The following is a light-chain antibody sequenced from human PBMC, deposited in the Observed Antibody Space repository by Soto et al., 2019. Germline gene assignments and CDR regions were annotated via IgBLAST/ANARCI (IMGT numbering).Light chain of an antibody. CDR1: RRFSGTF. CDR3: QQFESSVT. V-gene: IGKV3-20*01. J-gene: IGKJ1*01. Sequence: EIVLTQSPGSLSLSPGERATLSCRAGRRFSGTFFAWCQRRPGPAPRLLMYGDSSRATGIPERFSGSGSGTDFTLTISRLEPEDFGVYYCQQFESSVTFGQGTKVEIK. CDR2: GDS.